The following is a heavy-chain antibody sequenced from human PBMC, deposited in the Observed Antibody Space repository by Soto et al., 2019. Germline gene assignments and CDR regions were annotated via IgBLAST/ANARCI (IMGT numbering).Heavy chain of an antibody. D-gene: IGHD5-18*01. CDR1: GGTFGSQG. V-gene: IGHV1-69*13. J-gene: IGHJ4*02. Sequence: SVKVSCKASGGTFGSQGIAWVRQAPGQGLEWMGGFIAMLGTPTYAKKVQGRATISADESLTSSYLELRSLRSEDTGVYFCARGAMANFDYWGQGTLVTVSS. CDR3: ARGAMANFDY. CDR2: FIAMLGTP.